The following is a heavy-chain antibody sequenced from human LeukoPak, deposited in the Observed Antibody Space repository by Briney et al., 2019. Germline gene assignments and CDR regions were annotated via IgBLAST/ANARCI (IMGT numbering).Heavy chain of an antibody. Sequence: PGGSLRLSCAASGFTFSSYWMRWVRQAPGKGLVWVSRINSDGSSTSYADSVKGRFTISRDNAKNTLYLQMNSLRAEDTAVYFCARDPYSGNYGSYYYYYMDVWGKGTTVTVSS. D-gene: IGHD3-22*01. CDR1: GFTFSSYW. CDR2: INSDGSST. CDR3: ARDPYSGNYGSYYYYYMDV. V-gene: IGHV3-74*01. J-gene: IGHJ6*03.